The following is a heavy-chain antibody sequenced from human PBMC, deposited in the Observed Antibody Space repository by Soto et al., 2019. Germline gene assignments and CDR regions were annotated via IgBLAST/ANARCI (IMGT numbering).Heavy chain of an antibody. CDR1: GFAFGSYW. J-gene: IGHJ3*02. CDR3: ARDVSPGSSSMYLDAFDI. Sequence: EVQLVESGGTLVQPGGSLRLSCEGSGFAFGSYWMTWVRQAPGKGLEWVANIRGDGSKKSYLDSVSGRFTIFGDNAENSLYLQMNSLRDEDTALYYCARDVSPGSSSMYLDAFDIWGQGTMVTVSS. V-gene: IGHV3-7*05. CDR2: IRGDGSKK. D-gene: IGHD6-13*01.